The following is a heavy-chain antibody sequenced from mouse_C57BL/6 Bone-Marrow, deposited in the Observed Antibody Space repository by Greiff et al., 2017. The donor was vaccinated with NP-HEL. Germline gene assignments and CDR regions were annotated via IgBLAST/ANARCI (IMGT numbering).Heavy chain of an antibody. CDR3: ARSGVTTPHYFDY. CDR2: IYPSDSET. Sequence: VKLQQPGAELVRPGSSVKLSCKASGYTFTSYWMDWVKQRPGQGLEWIGNIYPSDSETHYNQKFKDKATLTVDKYSSTAYMQLSSLTSEDSAVYYCARSGVTTPHYFDYWGQGTTLTVSS. CDR1: GYTFTSYW. J-gene: IGHJ2*01. V-gene: IGHV1-61*01. D-gene: IGHD2-2*01.